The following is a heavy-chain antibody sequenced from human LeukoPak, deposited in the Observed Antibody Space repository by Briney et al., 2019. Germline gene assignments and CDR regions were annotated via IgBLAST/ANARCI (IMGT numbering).Heavy chain of an antibody. V-gene: IGHV3-48*01. Sequence: GGSLRLSCASSRFTLSSYSMNWVPQPPAKGLEWVSYISSSCSTIYYADSVKGRFTIYRDDATNSLYMQLNSLRAEDTAVYYCASAHGGSHDCGQGDLVTVAS. D-gene: IGHD3-16*01. CDR3: ASAHGGSHD. J-gene: IGHJ4*02. CDR2: ISSSCSTI. CDR1: RFTLSSYS.